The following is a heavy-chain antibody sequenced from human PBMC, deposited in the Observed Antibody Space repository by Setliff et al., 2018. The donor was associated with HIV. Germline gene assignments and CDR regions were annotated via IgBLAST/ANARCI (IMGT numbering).Heavy chain of an antibody. Sequence: PGGSLRLSCAASGFTVSGYWMSWVRQAPGKGLEWVSVIYSGGGTYYADSVKGRFTISRDTSKNTLYLQMNSLSPEDTAVYFCARDQPLSHWGQGTLVTVSS. J-gene: IGHJ4*02. CDR2: IYSGGGT. CDR1: GFTVSGYW. CDR3: ARDQPLSH. V-gene: IGHV3-66*02. D-gene: IGHD3-16*02.